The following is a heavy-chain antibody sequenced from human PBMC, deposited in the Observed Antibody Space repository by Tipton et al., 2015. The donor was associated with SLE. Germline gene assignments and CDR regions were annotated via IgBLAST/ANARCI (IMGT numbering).Heavy chain of an antibody. J-gene: IGHJ4*02. CDR2: IYYSGST. CDR3: ARDLRSTSDFFDY. D-gene: IGHD2-2*01. Sequence: GSLRLSCTVSGGSTSRSSYYWGWIRQPPGKGLEWIGSIYYSGSTYYNPSLKSRVTISLHTSKNQFSLKLSSVTAADTAVYYCARDLRSTSDFFDYWGQDTLVTVSS. V-gene: IGHV4-39*07. CDR1: GGSTSRSSYY.